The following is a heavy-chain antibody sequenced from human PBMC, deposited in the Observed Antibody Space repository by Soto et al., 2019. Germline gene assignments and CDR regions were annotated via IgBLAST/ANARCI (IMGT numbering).Heavy chain of an antibody. CDR2: ISGSGGTT. Sequence: GGSLRLSCAASGFTFNTYAMSWVRRAPGKGLEWVSTISGSGGTTYYADSVKGRFTISRDNSKSTLYLRMDSLRAEDTALYYCATRLTRYFDCWGQGTLVTVSS. CDR1: GFTFNTYA. D-gene: IGHD7-27*01. CDR3: ATRLTRYFDC. J-gene: IGHJ4*02. V-gene: IGHV3-23*01.